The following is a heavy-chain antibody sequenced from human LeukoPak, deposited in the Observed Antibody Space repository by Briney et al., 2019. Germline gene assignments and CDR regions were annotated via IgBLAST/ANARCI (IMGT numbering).Heavy chain of an antibody. V-gene: IGHV1-18*01. J-gene: IGHJ5*02. D-gene: IGHD2-8*02. CDR3: ARDLVTMGLSHPDP. Sequence: GASVKVSCKASGYTFISYGISWVRQAPGQGLEWMGWISAYNGNTNYAQKLQGRVTMTTDTSTSTAYMELRSLRSDDTAVYYCARDLVTMGLSHPDPWGQGTLVTVSS. CDR1: GYTFISYG. CDR2: ISAYNGNT.